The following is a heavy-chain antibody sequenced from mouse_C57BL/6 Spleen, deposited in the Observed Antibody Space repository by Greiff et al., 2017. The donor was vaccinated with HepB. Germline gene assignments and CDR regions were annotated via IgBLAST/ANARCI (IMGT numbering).Heavy chain of an antibody. CDR1: GFTFSDYY. D-gene: IGHD1-1*01. J-gene: IGHJ1*03. CDR2: ISNGGGST. CDR3: ARPYYYGSSDWYFDV. Sequence: EVKLMESGGGLVQPGGSLKLSCAASGFTFSDYYMYWVRQTPEKRLEWVAYISNGGGSTYYPDTVKGRFTISRDNAKNTLYLQMSRLKSEDTAMYYCARPYYYGSSDWYFDVWGTGTTVTVSS. V-gene: IGHV5-12*01.